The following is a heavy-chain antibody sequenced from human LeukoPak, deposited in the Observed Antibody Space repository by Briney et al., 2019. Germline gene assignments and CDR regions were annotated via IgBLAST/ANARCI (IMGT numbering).Heavy chain of an antibody. CDR2: ISSSSSTI. CDR3: ARVSRATPYYYYYMDV. J-gene: IGHJ6*03. Sequence: PGGSLRLSCAASGFTFSSYSMNWVRQAPGKGLEWVSYISSSSSTIYYADSVKGRFTISRDNAKNSLYLQMNSLRAEDTAVYYCARVSRATPYYYYYMDVWGKGTTVTVSS. CDR1: GFTFSSYS. D-gene: IGHD6-13*01. V-gene: IGHV3-48*01.